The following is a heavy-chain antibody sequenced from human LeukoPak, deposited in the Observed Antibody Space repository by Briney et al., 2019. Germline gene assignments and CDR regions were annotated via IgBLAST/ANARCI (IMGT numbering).Heavy chain of an antibody. CDR3: VKNMIRLPSRFDP. CDR1: GFTFSSYA. Sequence: PGGSLRLSCAASGFTFSSYAMSWVRQAPGKGLEWVSAISGSGGSTYYADSVKGRLTISRDNSKNTLYLQMNSLRAEDTAVYYCVKNMIRLPSRFDPWSQGTLVTVSS. V-gene: IGHV3-23*01. D-gene: IGHD5-12*01. J-gene: IGHJ5*02. CDR2: ISGSGGST.